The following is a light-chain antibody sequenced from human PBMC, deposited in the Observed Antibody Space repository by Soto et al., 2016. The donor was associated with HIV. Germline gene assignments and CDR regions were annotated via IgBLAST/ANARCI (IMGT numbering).Light chain of an antibody. Sequence: SFELSQPPSLSVSPGQTASITCSGENLGEKYVCWYQQKPGQSPVLVIHQDSERPSGIPERFSGSNSGNTATLTISGTQAMDEADYYCQAWDSSTAHVVFGGGTKLTVL. V-gene: IGLV3-1*01. CDR2: QDS. CDR1: NLGEKY. CDR3: QAWDSSTAHVV. J-gene: IGLJ2*01.